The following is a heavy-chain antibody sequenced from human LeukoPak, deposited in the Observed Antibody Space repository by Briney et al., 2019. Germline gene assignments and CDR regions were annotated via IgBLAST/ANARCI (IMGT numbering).Heavy chain of an antibody. D-gene: IGHD3-10*01. J-gene: IGHJ1*01. Sequence: SETLSLTCTVSGGSISSYYWSWIRQPPGKGLEWIGYIYYSGSTNYNPSLKSRVTISVDTSENQFSLKLSSVTAADTAVYYCASRGGGRDLGAEYFQHWGQGTLVTVSS. V-gene: IGHV4-59*08. CDR1: GGSISSYY. CDR3: ASRGGGRDLGAEYFQH. CDR2: IYYSGST.